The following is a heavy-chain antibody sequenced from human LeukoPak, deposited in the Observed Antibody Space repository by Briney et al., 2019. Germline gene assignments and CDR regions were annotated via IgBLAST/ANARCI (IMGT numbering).Heavy chain of an antibody. CDR3: ARVRDEYSYSRGDFDY. CDR1: GYTFTSYY. Sequence: GASVKVSCKASGYTFTSYYMHWVRQAPGQGLEWMGWINPNSGGTNYAQKFQGRVTMTRDTSISTAYMELSRLRSDDTAVYYCARVRDEYSYSRGDFDYWGQGTLVTVSS. CDR2: INPNSGGT. J-gene: IGHJ4*02. D-gene: IGHD5-18*01. V-gene: IGHV1-2*02.